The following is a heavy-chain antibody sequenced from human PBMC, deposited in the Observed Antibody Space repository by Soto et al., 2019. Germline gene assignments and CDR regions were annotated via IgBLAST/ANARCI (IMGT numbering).Heavy chain of an antibody. CDR3: ARVGRYSRSLYYYYGRDA. CDR1: GGSFSGYY. V-gene: IGHV4-34*01. J-gene: IGHJ6*02. CDR2: INHSGST. D-gene: IGHD6-13*01. Sequence: PSEPLSLTCAVYGGSFSGYYWSWIRQPPGKGLEWIGEINHSGSTNYNPSLKSRVTISVDTSKNQFSLKLSSVTAADTAVYYCARVGRYSRSLYYYYGRDACGQGRTVTVYS.